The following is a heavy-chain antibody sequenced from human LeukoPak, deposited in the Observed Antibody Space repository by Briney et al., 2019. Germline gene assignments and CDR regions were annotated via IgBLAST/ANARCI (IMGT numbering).Heavy chain of an antibody. V-gene: IGHV4-59*01. CDR3: ARGGSYFDS. CDR1: GGSISNYY. D-gene: IGHD1-26*01. CDR2: IYYSGST. Sequence: SETLSLTCTVSGGSISNYYWSRIRQPPGKGLEWIGYIYYSGSTNYNPSLKSRVTISVDTSMNQFSLKLTSVTAADTAVYYCARGGSYFDSWGQGTLVTVSS. J-gene: IGHJ4*02.